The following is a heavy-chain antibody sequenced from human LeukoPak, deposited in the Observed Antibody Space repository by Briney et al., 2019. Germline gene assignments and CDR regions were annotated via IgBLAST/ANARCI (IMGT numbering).Heavy chain of an antibody. V-gene: IGHV3-33*01. J-gene: IGHJ4*02. CDR2: LWYDRSTK. CDR3: ARDPPYSMYYYDSSGHWGYYFDY. Sequence: GGSLRLSCAASGFTFSSYGMHWVRHDPGQGLDWMAVLWYDRSTKYYADSVKGRFTISRDNSKNTLYLQMNSLRAEDTAVYYCARDPPYSMYYYDSSGHWGYYFDYWGQGTLVTVSS. CDR1: GFTFSSYG. D-gene: IGHD3-22*01.